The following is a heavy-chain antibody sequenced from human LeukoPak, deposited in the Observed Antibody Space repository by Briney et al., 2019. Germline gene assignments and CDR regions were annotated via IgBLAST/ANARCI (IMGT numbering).Heavy chain of an antibody. Sequence: SETLSLTCTVSGGSISSYYWSWIRQPPGKGLEWIGYIYYSGSTNYNPSLKSRVTISVDTSKNQFSLKLSSVTAADTAVYYCARHEHYDSSVYFDYWGQGTLVTVSS. CDR1: GGSISSYY. CDR2: IYYSGST. V-gene: IGHV4-59*08. D-gene: IGHD3-22*01. J-gene: IGHJ4*02. CDR3: ARHEHYDSSVYFDY.